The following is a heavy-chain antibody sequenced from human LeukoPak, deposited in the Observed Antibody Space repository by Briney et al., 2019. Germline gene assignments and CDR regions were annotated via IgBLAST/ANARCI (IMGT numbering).Heavy chain of an antibody. V-gene: IGHV5-51*01. CDR2: IYPGDSDT. Sequence: GESLKISCKGSGYSFTSYWIGWVRQMPGKGLEWMGIIYPGDSDTRYSPSFQGQVTISADKSTSTAYLQWSSLKASDTAIYYCATLYSSSGSSPDYWGQGTLVTVSS. CDR3: ATLYSSSGSSPDY. CDR1: GYSFTSYW. D-gene: IGHD6-6*01. J-gene: IGHJ4*02.